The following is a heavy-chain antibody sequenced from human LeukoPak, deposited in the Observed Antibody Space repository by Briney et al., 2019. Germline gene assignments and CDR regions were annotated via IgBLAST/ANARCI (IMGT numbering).Heavy chain of an antibody. CDR3: ARDLEYYYDGSGYYWFDP. D-gene: IGHD3-22*01. Sequence: ASVKVSCKASGYTFTGYYMHWVRQAPGQGLEWMGWINPNSGGTNYAQKFQGRVTMTRDTSISTAYMELSRLRSDDTAVYYCARDLEYYYDGSGYYWFDPWGQGTLVTVSS. J-gene: IGHJ5*02. V-gene: IGHV1-2*02. CDR1: GYTFTGYY. CDR2: INPNSGGT.